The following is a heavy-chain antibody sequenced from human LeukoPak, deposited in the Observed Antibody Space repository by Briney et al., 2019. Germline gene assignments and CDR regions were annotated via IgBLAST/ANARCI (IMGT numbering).Heavy chain of an antibody. J-gene: IGHJ4*02. Sequence: QAGGSLRLSCAASGFPFSGYWMDWVRQAPGKGMEWVANIKQDGSEQYYTDSVKGRFTISRDNAKNSLYLQMNSLRAEDTAVYYCAKMQRWLQSQFDYWGQGTLVTVSS. CDR3: AKMQRWLQSQFDY. D-gene: IGHD5-24*01. CDR1: GFPFSGYW. CDR2: IKQDGSEQ. V-gene: IGHV3-7*01.